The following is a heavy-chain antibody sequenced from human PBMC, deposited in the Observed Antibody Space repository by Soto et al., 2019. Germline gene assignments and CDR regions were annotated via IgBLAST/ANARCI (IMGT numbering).Heavy chain of an antibody. CDR3: ARDLISNYHYYGMDV. V-gene: IGHV1-69*01. J-gene: IGHJ6*02. Sequence: QVQLVQAGAEVKKPGSSVKVSCKASADTFSSSAFSWVLQAPGQGLEWMGGIILFFHAANYAQRFQGRVTITADASTSTVYMELSSLRSEDTALYYCARDLISNYHYYGMDVWGQGTTVTVSS. CDR2: IILFFHAA. CDR1: ADTFSSSA.